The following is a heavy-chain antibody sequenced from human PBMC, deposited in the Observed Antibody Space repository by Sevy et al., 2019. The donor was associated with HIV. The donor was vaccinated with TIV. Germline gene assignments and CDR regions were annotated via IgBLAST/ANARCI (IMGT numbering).Heavy chain of an antibody. V-gene: IGHV3-30-3*01. D-gene: IGHD5-18*01. CDR3: ARDRRIQLWSSMDY. J-gene: IGHJ4*02. Sequence: GGSLRLSCAASGFTFSSYAMHWVRQAPGKGLEWVAVISYDGGNKYYADSVKGRFTISRDNSKNTLYLQMNILRAEDTAVYYCARDRRIQLWSSMDYWGQGTLVTVSS. CDR1: GFTFSSYA. CDR2: ISYDGGNK.